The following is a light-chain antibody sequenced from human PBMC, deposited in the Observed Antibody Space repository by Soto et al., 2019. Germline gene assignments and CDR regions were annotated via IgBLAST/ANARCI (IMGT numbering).Light chain of an antibody. Sequence: QSVLTQPASVSGSPGQSITISCTGTSNDVGTYNYVSWYQHQPGKAPRLIIYEVSNRPSGVSHRFSGSKSGHMASLNISGLQAEDEADYFCSSYTSSATTGFGTGTKVTVL. J-gene: IGLJ1*01. CDR3: SSYTSSATTG. CDR1: SNDVGTYNY. CDR2: EVS. V-gene: IGLV2-14*01.